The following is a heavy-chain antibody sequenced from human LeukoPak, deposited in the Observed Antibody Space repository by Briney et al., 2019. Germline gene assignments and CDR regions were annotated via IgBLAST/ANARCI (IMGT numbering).Heavy chain of an antibody. V-gene: IGHV4-30-4*01. CDR1: GGSISSGDYY. D-gene: IGHD3-22*01. CDR3: ASEYYYDSSGYGGAFDI. CDR2: IYYSGST. Sequence: SETLSLTCTVSGGSISSGDYYWSWIRQPPGKGLEWIGYIYYSGSTYYNPPLKSRVTISVDTSKNQFSLKLSSVTAADTAVYYCASEYYYDSSGYGGAFDIWGQGTMVTVSS. J-gene: IGHJ3*02.